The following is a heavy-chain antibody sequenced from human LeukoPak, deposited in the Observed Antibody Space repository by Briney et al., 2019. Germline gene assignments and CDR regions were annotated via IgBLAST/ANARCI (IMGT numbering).Heavy chain of an antibody. CDR1: GGSISSGGYY. Sequence: SQTLSLTCTVSGGSISSGGYYWSWIRQHPGKGLEWIGYIYYSGSTYYNPSLNSRVTISVDTSKNQFSLKLSSETAADTAVYYCARGRGGDILTGYYSHYFDYWGQGTLVTVSS. CDR3: ARGRGGDILTGYYSHYFDY. J-gene: IGHJ4*02. CDR2: IYYSGST. V-gene: IGHV4-31*03. D-gene: IGHD3-9*01.